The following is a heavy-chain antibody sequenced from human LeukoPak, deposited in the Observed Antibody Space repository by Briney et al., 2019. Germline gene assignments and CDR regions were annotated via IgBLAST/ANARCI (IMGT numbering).Heavy chain of an antibody. CDR3: ARDPSGSFFNWFDP. D-gene: IGHD1-26*01. Sequence: SETLSLTCTVSGGSISTYYWSWIRQPPGKGLEGIGYVYYSGGTNYNPSLKSRVTMSVDTSKNQFSLKLRSVTAADTAVYYCARDPSGSFFNWFDPWGQGTLVTVSS. J-gene: IGHJ5*02. CDR1: GGSISTYY. V-gene: IGHV4-59*01. CDR2: VYYSGGT.